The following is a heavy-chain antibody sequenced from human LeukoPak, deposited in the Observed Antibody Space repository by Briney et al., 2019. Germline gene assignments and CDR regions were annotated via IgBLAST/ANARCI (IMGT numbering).Heavy chain of an antibody. CDR2: INPNSGGT. CDR3: ARGGLLAFDY. CDR1: GYTFTSYG. V-gene: IGHV1-2*02. J-gene: IGHJ4*02. D-gene: IGHD2-8*02. Sequence: ASVKVSCKASGYTFTSYGISWVRQAPGQGLEWMGWINPNSGGTKDAQKFQGRVTMTRDTTISTAYMELSRLRSDDTAVYYCARGGLLAFDYWGQGTLVTVSS.